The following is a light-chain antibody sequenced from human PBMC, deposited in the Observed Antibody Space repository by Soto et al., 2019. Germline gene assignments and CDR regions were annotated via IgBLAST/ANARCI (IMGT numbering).Light chain of an antibody. J-gene: IGKJ3*01. V-gene: IGKV1-5*03. CDR3: QQVQSYPIT. Sequence: DIQMTQSPSTLSGSVGDRVTITCRASQTISSWLAWYQQKPGKAPKLLIYKASTLKSGVPSRFSGSGSGTEFTLTISSLQPEDFATYYCQQVQSYPITLGPGTKVDIK. CDR1: QTISSW. CDR2: KAS.